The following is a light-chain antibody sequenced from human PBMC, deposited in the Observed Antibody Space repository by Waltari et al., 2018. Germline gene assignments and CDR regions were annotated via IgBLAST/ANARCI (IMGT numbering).Light chain of an antibody. V-gene: IGKV1-27*01. J-gene: IGKJ2*01. CDR3: QKSKRAPFT. CDR2: GAS. Sequence: DIQMTQSPSSLSASVGDRITITCRASQGIGYYLAWYQQQPGKVPKLLISGASALQSAVPSRFSGSGSGTDFTLTISSLQPEDVGTYYCQKSKRAPFTFGQGTKLEI. CDR1: QGIGYY.